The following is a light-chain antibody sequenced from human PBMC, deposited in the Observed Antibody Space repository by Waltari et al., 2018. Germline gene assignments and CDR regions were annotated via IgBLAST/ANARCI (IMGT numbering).Light chain of an antibody. CDR1: QSVSSD. J-gene: IGKJ2*01. CDR2: GAS. CDR3: QQSDSTPIT. Sequence: DMQMTQSPSSLSASVGDRVTITCRASQSVSSDLNWYQQKSGKAPKLLIYGASSLQSGVPSRFSGSGSGTDFTLTISSLQPEDSATYYCQQSDSTPITFGQGTKLEI. V-gene: IGKV1-39*01.